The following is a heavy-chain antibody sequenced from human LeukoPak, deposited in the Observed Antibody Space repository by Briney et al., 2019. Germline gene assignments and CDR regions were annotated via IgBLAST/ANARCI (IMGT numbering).Heavy chain of an antibody. CDR1: GYTFTNYH. J-gene: IGHJ4*02. D-gene: IGHD3-10*01. V-gene: IGHV1-46*01. CDR3: ARYGHSPYFDS. Sequence: GASVKVSCKASGYTFTNYHMHWVRQAPGQGLKWMGIINPSGGITSYAQKFQGRVTMTRDMSTSTVYMELSSLRSEDTAVYYCARYGHSPYFDSWGQGTLVTVSS. CDR2: INPSGGIT.